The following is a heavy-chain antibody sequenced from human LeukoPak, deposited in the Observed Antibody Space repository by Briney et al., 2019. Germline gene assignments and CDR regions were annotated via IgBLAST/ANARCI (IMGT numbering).Heavy chain of an antibody. J-gene: IGHJ3*02. D-gene: IGHD3-9*01. V-gene: IGHV3-21*01. Sequence: GGSLRLSCAASGFTFSSYSMNWVRQAPGRGLEWVSSISSGSSYIYYADSVKGRFTVSRDNAKHSLYLQMNSLRAEDTAVYYCVRDAKQYYDILTGYYNDAFDIWGQGTMVTVSS. CDR3: VRDAKQYYDILTGYYNDAFDI. CDR1: GFTFSSYS. CDR2: ISSGSSYI.